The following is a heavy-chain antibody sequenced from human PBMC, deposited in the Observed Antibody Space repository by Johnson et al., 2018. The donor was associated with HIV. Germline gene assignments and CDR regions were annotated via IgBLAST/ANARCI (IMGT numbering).Heavy chain of an antibody. D-gene: IGHD3-3*01. CDR3: ARDRKLRILEVAPNKNDAFDI. Sequence: QVQLVVSGGGLVKPGGSLRLSCAASGFTFSDYYMIWIRQAPGKVLEWVSYISSSGRTIYYADSVKGRFTISRDNAKNSLYLQMNSLRAEDTAVYYCARDRKLRILEVAPNKNDAFDIWGQGTMVTVSS. J-gene: IGHJ3*02. CDR2: ISSSGRTI. V-gene: IGHV3-11*04. CDR1: GFTFSDYY.